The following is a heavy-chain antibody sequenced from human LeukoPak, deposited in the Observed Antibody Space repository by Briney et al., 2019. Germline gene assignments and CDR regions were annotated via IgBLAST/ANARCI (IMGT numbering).Heavy chain of an antibody. CDR2: IIPIFGTA. J-gene: IGHJ4*02. Sequence: SVKVSCKAAGGTFSSYAISWVRQAPGQGLEWMGGIIPIFGTANYAQKFQGRVTITADESTSTAYMELSSLRSEDTAVYYCARSDIVVVVAATQGYFDYWGQGTLVTVSS. CDR1: GGTFSSYA. V-gene: IGHV1-69*01. CDR3: ARSDIVVVVAATQGYFDY. D-gene: IGHD2-15*01.